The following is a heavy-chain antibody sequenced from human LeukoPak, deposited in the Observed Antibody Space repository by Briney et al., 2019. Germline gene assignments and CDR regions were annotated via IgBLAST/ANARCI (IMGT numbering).Heavy chain of an antibody. CDR1: GDTFTDFY. D-gene: IGHD3-10*01. Sequence: SETLSLTCTVYGDTFTDFYWAWIRQSPGKGLEWIGHIYYSGSTNYSPSLKSRVTISVDTSKDQFSLRLNSVTAADTAVYYCARGYGSGSLFDYWGQGTLVTVSS. CDR3: ARGYGSGSLFDY. CDR2: IYYSGST. V-gene: IGHV4-59*01. J-gene: IGHJ4*02.